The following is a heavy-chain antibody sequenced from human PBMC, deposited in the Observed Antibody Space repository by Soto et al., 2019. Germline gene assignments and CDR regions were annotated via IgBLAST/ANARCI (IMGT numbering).Heavy chain of an antibody. CDR1: GFTFSSYA. CDR3: ASRGSGSDCDC. J-gene: IGHJ4*02. D-gene: IGHD1-26*01. CDR2: ISGSGGST. Sequence: EVQLLESGGGLVQPGGSLRLSCAASGFTFSSYAMRWVRQAPGKGLEWVSAISGSGGSTYYADSGQGRFTISRDNSKNTLYLQMNRLIAEDTAVYYCASRGSGSDCDCWGEGTVVTVSS. V-gene: IGHV3-23*01.